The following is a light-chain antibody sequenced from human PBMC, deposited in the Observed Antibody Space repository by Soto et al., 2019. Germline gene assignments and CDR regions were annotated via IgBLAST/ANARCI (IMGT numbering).Light chain of an antibody. J-gene: IGLJ2*01. CDR3: NSYTSTSVV. CDR1: SSDVGGYSY. V-gene: IGLV2-14*01. CDR2: EVS. Sequence: QSVLTQPASVSGSPGQSITISCTGTSSDVGGYSYVSWYQQHPGKAPKLMIYEVSNRPSGVSNRFSASKSGNTASLTISGLQAEDEAYYYCNSYTSTSVVFGGGTKVTVL.